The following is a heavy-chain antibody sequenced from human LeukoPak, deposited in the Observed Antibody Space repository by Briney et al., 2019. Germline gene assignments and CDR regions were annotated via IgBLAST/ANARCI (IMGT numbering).Heavy chain of an antibody. CDR3: AKDHGVAVTGMFY. V-gene: IGHV3-23*01. CDR1: GFAFISFT. D-gene: IGHD6-19*01. CDR2: ISGTGTNT. Sequence: PGGSLRLSCAASGFAFISFTMSWVRQTPGKGLEWVTSISGTGTNTHYADSVKGRFTISRDNSRNTLYLQMNSLGAEDTAIYYCAKDHGVAVTGMFYWGQGTLVTVSS. J-gene: IGHJ4*02.